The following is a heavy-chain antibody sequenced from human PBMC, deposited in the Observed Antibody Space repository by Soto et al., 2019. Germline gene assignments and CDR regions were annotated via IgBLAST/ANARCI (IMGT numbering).Heavy chain of an antibody. Sequence: SVKVSCKASGFTFTSSAVQWVRQARGQRLEWIGWIVVGSGNTNYAQKFQERVTITRDMSTSTAYMELSSLRSEDTAVYYCAAGPRIAVAGNDYYYYGMDVWGQ. CDR3: AAGPRIAVAGNDYYYYGMDV. D-gene: IGHD6-19*01. V-gene: IGHV1-58*01. CDR1: GFTFTSSA. CDR2: IVVGSGNT. J-gene: IGHJ6*02.